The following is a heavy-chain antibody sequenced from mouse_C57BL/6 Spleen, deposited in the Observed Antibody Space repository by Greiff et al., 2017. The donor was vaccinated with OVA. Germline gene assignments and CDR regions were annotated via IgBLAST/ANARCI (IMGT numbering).Heavy chain of an antibody. CDR1: GFTFSDYG. V-gene: IGHV5-17*01. CDR3: ARKLRRGYAMDY. D-gene: IGHD1-1*01. J-gene: IGHJ4*01. Sequence: EVKLQESGGGLVKPGGSLKLSCAASGFTFSDYGMHWVRQAPEKGLEWVAYISSGSSTIYYADTVKGRFTISRENAKNTLFLQMTSLRSEDTAMYYCARKLRRGYAMDYWGQGTSVTVSS. CDR2: ISSGSSTI.